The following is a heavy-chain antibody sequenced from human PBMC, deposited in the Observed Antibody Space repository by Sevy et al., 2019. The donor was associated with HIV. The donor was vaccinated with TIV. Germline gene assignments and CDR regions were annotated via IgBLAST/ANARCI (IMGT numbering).Heavy chain of an antibody. V-gene: IGHV3-7*01. D-gene: IGHD3-16*01. Sequence: GGSLRLSCAASGFTFSANWMNWIRQAPGKGLEWVANIKGDGSDKYYLDSVEGRFTISRDNAKNLLYLQMNSLRVEDTAVYYCAHETFGRFESWGQRTLVTVSS. CDR2: IKGDGSDK. CDR1: GFTFSANW. CDR3: AHETFGRFES. J-gene: IGHJ4*02.